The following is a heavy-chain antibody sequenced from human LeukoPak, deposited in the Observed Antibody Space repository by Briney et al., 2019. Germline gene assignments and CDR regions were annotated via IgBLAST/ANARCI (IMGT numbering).Heavy chain of an antibody. V-gene: IGHV3-30-3*01. J-gene: IGHJ4*02. CDR1: GFTFSSYA. CDR3: ARGWWLQLSLGLDY. CDR2: ISYDGSNK. D-gene: IGHD5-24*01. Sequence: QSGGSLRLSCAASGFTFSSYAMHWVRQAPGKGLEWVAVISYDGSNKYYADSVKGRFTISRDNSKNTLYLQMNSLRAEDTAVYYCARGWWLQLSLGLDYWGQGTLVTVSS.